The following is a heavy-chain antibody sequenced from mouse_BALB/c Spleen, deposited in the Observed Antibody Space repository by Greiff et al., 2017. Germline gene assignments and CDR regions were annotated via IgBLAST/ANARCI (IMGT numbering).Heavy chain of an antibody. CDR2: IDPFNGGT. J-gene: IGHJ4*01. V-gene: IGHV1S135*01. CDR1: GYSFTSYY. D-gene: IGHD1-1*01. CDR3: ARWYYGSSYDYAMDY. Sequence: SGPELMKPGASVKISCKASGYSFTSYYMHWVKQSHGKSLEWIGYIDPFNGGTSYNQKFKGKATLTVDKSSSTAYMHLSSLTSEDSAVYYCARWYYGSSYDYAMDYWGQGTSVTVSS.